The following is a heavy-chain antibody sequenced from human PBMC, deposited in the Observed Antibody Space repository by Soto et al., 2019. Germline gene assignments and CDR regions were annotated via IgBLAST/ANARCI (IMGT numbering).Heavy chain of an antibody. V-gene: IGHV1-18*04. J-gene: IGHJ4*02. CDR2: ISAYNGNT. Sequence: ASVKVSCKASGYTFTSYGISWVRQAPGQGIEWMGWISAYNGNTNYAQKPEGRVTMTTDKSTSTAYRELRRRRSDDTAVYYCARASVDKPIVSFQYWGQGTLVNVSS. D-gene: IGHD5-18*01. CDR3: ARASVDKPIVSFQY. CDR1: GYTFTSYG.